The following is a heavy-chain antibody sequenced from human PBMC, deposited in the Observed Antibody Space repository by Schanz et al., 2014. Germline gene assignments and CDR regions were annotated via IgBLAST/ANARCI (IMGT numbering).Heavy chain of an antibody. CDR2: IYHSGNT. CDR1: GFTFSKYW. J-gene: IGHJ6*02. D-gene: IGHD2-8*02. V-gene: IGHV4-4*02. CDR3: ARDSLRGATGGYGMDV. Sequence: QVQLVESGGGLVKPGGSLRLSCAASGFTFSKYWMSWVRQVPGKGLEWIGEIYHSGNTNYNASLKSRVTISVDKSKNQFSLKVRSVTAADTAVYYCARDSLRGATGGYGMDVWGQGTTXTVSS.